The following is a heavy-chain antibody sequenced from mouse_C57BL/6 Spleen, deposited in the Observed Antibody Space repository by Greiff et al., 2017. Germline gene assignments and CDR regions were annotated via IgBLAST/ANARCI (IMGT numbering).Heavy chain of an antibody. V-gene: IGHV2-9-1*01. CDR1: GFSLTSYA. CDR3: ARNGYDSWFAY. J-gene: IGHJ3*01. CDR2: IWTGGGP. D-gene: IGHD2-2*01. Sequence: VQLVESGPGLVAPSQSLSITCTVSGFSLTSYAISWVRQPPGKGLEWLGVIWTGGGPNYNSALKSRLSLSKDNSTSQVFLKMNSLQTDDTARYYCARNGYDSWFAYWGQGTLVTVSA.